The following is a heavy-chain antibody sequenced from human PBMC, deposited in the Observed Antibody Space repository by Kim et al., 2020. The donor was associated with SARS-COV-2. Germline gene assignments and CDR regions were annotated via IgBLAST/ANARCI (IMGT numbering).Heavy chain of an antibody. Sequence: ASVKVSCKVSGYTLTELSMHWVRQAPGKGLEWMGGFDPEDGETIYAQKFQGRVTMTEDTSTDTAYMELSSLRSEDTAVYYCATHTAMEHNDAFDIWGQGTMVTVSS. CDR2: FDPEDGET. V-gene: IGHV1-24*01. D-gene: IGHD5-18*01. CDR3: ATHTAMEHNDAFDI. CDR1: GYTLTELS. J-gene: IGHJ3*02.